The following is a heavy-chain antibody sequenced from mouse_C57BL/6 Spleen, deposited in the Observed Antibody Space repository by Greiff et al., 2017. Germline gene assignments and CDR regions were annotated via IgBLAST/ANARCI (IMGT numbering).Heavy chain of an antibody. D-gene: IGHD2-3*01. J-gene: IGHJ2*01. CDR3: ARRDGYYVFDY. Sequence: QVQLQQPGAELVMPGASVKLSCKASGYTFTSYWMHWVKQRPGQGLEWIGEIDPSDSYTNYNQKFKGKSTLTVDKSSSTAYMQLSSLTSEDSAVYYCARRDGYYVFDYWGQGTTLTVSS. CDR2: IDPSDSYT. V-gene: IGHV1-69*01. CDR1: GYTFTSYW.